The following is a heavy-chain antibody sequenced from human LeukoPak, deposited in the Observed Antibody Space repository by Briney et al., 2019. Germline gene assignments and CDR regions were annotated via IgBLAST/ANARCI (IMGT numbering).Heavy chain of an antibody. CDR3: ARGSAVVVAATSGYSYGLDY. CDR1: GYTFTSYY. D-gene: IGHD2-15*01. Sequence: GASVKVSCKASGYTFTSYYMHWVRQAPGQGLEWMGIINPSGGSTGYAQKFQGRVTMTRDTSTSTVYMELSSLRSEDTAVYYCARGSAVVVAATSGYSYGLDYWGQGTLVTVSS. V-gene: IGHV1-46*01. J-gene: IGHJ4*02. CDR2: INPSGGST.